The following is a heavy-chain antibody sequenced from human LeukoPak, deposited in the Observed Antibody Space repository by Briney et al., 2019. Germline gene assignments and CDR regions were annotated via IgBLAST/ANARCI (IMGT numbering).Heavy chain of an antibody. CDR3: ARDHFIVGATALAFDI. V-gene: IGHV1-18*01. J-gene: IGHJ3*02. CDR1: GYTFTSYG. Sequence: ASVKVSCKASGYTFTSYGNSWVRQAPGQVLEWMGWLSAYNGNTNYAQKLQGRVTMTTDTSTSTAYMELRSLRSDDTAVYYCARDHFIVGATALAFDIWGQGTMVTVSS. D-gene: IGHD1-26*01. CDR2: LSAYNGNT.